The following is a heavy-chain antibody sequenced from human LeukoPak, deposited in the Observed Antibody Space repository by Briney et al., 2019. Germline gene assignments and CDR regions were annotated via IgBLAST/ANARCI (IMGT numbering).Heavy chain of an antibody. V-gene: IGHV1-2*02. CDR1: GYTFTGYS. CDR3: ARDYRFFQEQVGPYYSYGLDV. CDR2: INPNSGGT. J-gene: IGHJ6*02. Sequence: ASVKVSCKASGYTFTGYSIHWVRQAPGQGLEWMGWINPNSGGTNYAQKFQGRVTMTRDTSINTAYMELSRLRSDDTAVHYCARDYRFFQEQVGPYYSYGLDVWGQGITVTVSS. D-gene: IGHD6-13*01.